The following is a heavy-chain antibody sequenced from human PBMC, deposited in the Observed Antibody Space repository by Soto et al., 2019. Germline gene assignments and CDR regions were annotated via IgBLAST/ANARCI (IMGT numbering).Heavy chain of an antibody. J-gene: IGHJ6*02. CDR1: GFTFSSYE. V-gene: IGHV3-48*03. CDR2: ISSSGSTI. Sequence: GGSLRLSCAASGFTFSSYEMNWVRQAPGKGLEWVSYISSSGSTIYYADSVKGRFTISRVNAKNSLYLQMNSLRAEDKAGYFCAREIQYSDFWSGPNNYYGMDVWGQGTTVTVSS. CDR3: AREIQYSDFWSGPNNYYGMDV. D-gene: IGHD3-3*01.